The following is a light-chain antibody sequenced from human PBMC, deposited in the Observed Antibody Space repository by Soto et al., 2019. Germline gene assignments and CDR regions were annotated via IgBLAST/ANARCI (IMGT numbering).Light chain of an antibody. J-gene: IGKJ2*01. Sequence: EIVMTQSPATLSVSPGDRTTLSCRSSQSISTELAWYQQKPGQPPRLLIYSASTSAAGVPARFTGSGSGSEFTLTISGLQSEDFAVYYCHQGLNWSLTFGQGTRLEI. CDR1: QSISTE. V-gene: IGKV3-15*01. CDR3: HQGLNWSLT. CDR2: SAS.